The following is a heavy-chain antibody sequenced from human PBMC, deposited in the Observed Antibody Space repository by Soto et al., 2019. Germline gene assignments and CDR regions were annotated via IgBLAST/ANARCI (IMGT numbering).Heavy chain of an antibody. CDR1: GFTVSSNY. CDR2: IYDDGSR. D-gene: IGHD5-12*01. CDR3: ARDRLNSGRARDFGL. Sequence: EVQLVETGGDLIQPGGSLRLSCAASGFTVSSNYMSWVRQAPGKGLEWVSVIYDDGSRYYADSVRGRFIISRDNSKNTLYLQMNSLRAEDTALYYCARDRLNSGRARDFGLWGRGTLVTVSS. V-gene: IGHV3-53*02. J-gene: IGHJ2*01.